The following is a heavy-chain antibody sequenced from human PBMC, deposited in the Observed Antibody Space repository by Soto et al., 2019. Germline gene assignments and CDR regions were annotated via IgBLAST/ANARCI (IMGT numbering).Heavy chain of an antibody. V-gene: IGHV3-9*01. D-gene: IGHD6-19*01. J-gene: IGHJ1*01. Sequence: DVQLVESGGGLVQPGRSLRLSCAASGFTFDDYAMHWVRQAPGKGLEWVSGISWNSGSIGYADSVKGRFTISRDNAKNSLYLQMNSLRAEDTALYYCAKEGLAVAGRSEYFQHWGQGTLVTVSS. CDR3: AKEGLAVAGRSEYFQH. CDR2: ISWNSGSI. CDR1: GFTFDDYA.